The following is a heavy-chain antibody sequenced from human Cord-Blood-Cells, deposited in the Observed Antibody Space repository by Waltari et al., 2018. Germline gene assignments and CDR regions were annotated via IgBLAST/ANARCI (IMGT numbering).Heavy chain of an antibody. Sequence: QVQLQQWGAGLLKPSETPSLTCAVYGGSVSGYYWSWIRQPPGTGREWIGEINHSGSTNYNPSLKSRVTISVDTSKNQFSLKLSSVTAADTAVYYCARGRVYCSSTSCYYYYGMDVWGQGTTVTVSS. CDR3: ARGRVYCSSTSCYYYYGMDV. CDR2: INHSGST. V-gene: IGHV4-34*01. D-gene: IGHD2-2*01. CDR1: GGSVSGYY. J-gene: IGHJ6*02.